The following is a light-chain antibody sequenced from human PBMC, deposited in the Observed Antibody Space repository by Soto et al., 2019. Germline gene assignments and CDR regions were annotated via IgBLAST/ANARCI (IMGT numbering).Light chain of an antibody. V-gene: IGLV8-61*01. CDR3: VLYMGSGSWV. Sequence: QTVVTQEPSFSVSPGGTVTLTCGLSSGSVSTTSYPSWHQQTPGQPPRTLIYSTNIRSSGVPDRFSGSILGNKAALTITGAQADDECDYYCVLYMGSGSWVFGGGTQLTVL. CDR2: STN. CDR1: SGSVSTTSY. J-gene: IGLJ3*02.